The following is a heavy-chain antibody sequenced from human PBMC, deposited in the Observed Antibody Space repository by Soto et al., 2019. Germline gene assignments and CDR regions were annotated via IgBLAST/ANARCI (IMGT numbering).Heavy chain of an antibody. Sequence: EVQLVESGGDLVQPGESLRLSCAASGFTFSSNYMHWVRQAPGKGLVWVSFINSDGSRTNYADSVKGRFTISRDNAKNTLYWQMTILRAEDTAVYSCASRGAVVPAASFDYWGQGTLVTVSS. V-gene: IGHV3-74*01. J-gene: IGHJ4*02. CDR3: ASRGAVVPAASFDY. CDR1: GFTFSSNY. D-gene: IGHD2-2*01. CDR2: INSDGSRT.